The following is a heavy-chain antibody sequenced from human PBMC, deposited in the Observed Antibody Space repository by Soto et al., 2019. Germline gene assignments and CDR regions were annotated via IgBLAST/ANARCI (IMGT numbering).Heavy chain of an antibody. J-gene: IGHJ5*02. D-gene: IGHD6-19*01. V-gene: IGHV4-59*08. CDR2: IYYSGST. Sequence: QVQLQESGPGLVKPSETLSLTCTVSGGSISSYYWSWIRQPPGKGLEWIGYIYYSGSTNYNPSLKSRVTISVDTSKNQFSLKLSSVTAADMAVYYCARWGIAVRGWFDPWGQGTLVTVSS. CDR3: ARWGIAVRGWFDP. CDR1: GGSISSYY.